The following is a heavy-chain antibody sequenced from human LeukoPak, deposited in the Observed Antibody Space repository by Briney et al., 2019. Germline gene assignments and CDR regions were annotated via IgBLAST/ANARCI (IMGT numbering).Heavy chain of an antibody. CDR2: IIPIFGTA. J-gene: IGHJ3*02. Sequence: SVKVSCKASGGTFSSYAISWVRQAPGQGLEWMGGIIPIFGTANYAQKFQGRVTITADESTSTAYMELSSLRSEDTAVYYCAREESGMVRGVIITGAFDIWGQGTVVTVSS. CDR1: GGTFSSYA. V-gene: IGHV1-69*13. CDR3: AREESGMVRGVIITGAFDI. D-gene: IGHD3-10*01.